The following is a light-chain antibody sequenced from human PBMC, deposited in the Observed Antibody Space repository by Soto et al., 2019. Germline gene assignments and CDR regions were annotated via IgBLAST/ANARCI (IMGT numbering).Light chain of an antibody. CDR2: GAS. CDR3: QQYNNCPQT. CDR1: QSVSSN. Sequence: EIVMTRSPATLSVSPGERATLSCRASQSVSSNLAWYQQKPGQAPRLLIYGASTRATGIPARFSGSGSGTEFTLTISSLQSEDFAVYYCQQYNNCPQTFGQGTKLEIK. J-gene: IGKJ2*01. V-gene: IGKV3-15*01.